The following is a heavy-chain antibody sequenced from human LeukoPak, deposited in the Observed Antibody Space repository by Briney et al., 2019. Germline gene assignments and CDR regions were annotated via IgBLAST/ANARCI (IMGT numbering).Heavy chain of an antibody. Sequence: GGSLRLSCAASGFTFSSYAMSWVRQAPGKGLEWVSAISGSGGGTYYADSVKGRFTISRDNPKNTLYLQMNSLRAEDTAVYYCAKGGGYNGYYYYNYMDVWGKGTTVTASS. CDR3: AKGGGYNGYYYYNYMDV. V-gene: IGHV3-23*01. D-gene: IGHD5-24*01. CDR1: GFTFSSYA. J-gene: IGHJ6*03. CDR2: ISGSGGGT.